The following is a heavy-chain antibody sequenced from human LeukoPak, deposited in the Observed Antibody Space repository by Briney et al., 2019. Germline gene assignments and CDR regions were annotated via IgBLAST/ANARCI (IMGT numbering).Heavy chain of an antibody. CDR2: INHSGST. Sequence: SETLSLTCAVYGGSFSGYYWSWIRQPPGKGLEWIGEINHSGSTNYNPSLKSRVTISVDTSKNQLSLKLSSVTAADTAVYYCARGSITIFGVDRSGMDVWGQGTTVTVSS. CDR3: ARGSITIFGVDRSGMDV. D-gene: IGHD3-3*01. CDR1: GGSFSGYY. V-gene: IGHV4-34*01. J-gene: IGHJ6*02.